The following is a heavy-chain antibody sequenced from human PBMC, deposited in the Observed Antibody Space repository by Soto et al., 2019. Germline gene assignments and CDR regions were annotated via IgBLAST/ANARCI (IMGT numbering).Heavy chain of an antibody. Sequence: ASVKVSCKASGYTFTSYGISWVRQAPGQGLEWMGWISAYNGNTNYAQKLQGRVTMTTDTSTSTAYMELRRLRSDDTAVYYCARRRAYYYDSSGYIDYWGQGTLVTVSS. J-gene: IGHJ4*02. V-gene: IGHV1-18*01. CDR3: ARRRAYYYDSSGYIDY. D-gene: IGHD3-22*01. CDR2: ISAYNGNT. CDR1: GYTFTSYG.